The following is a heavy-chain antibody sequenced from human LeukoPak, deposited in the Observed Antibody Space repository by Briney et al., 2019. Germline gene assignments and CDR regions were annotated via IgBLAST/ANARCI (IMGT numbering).Heavy chain of an antibody. V-gene: IGHV3-66*04. Sequence: PGGSLRLSCAASGFTVNSNYMSWVRQAPGKGLEWVSLIDSAGNTYYTDSVKGRFTISRDNSKNTLYLQMNSLRAEDTAVYYCARPETQYSSGLDGFDIWGQGTMVTVSS. D-gene: IGHD6-19*01. J-gene: IGHJ3*02. CDR3: ARPETQYSSGLDGFDI. CDR2: IDSAGNT. CDR1: GFTVNSNY.